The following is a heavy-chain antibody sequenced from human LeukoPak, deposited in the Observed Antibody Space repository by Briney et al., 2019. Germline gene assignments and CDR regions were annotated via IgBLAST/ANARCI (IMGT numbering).Heavy chain of an antibody. Sequence: SETLSLTCTVSGGSFTSHYRSWIRQPPGKGLERIGYYGGSTNYNPSLKSRATILADTSKNQFSLKLTSVTAADTAVYYCARDRYFDNWGQGILVTVSS. V-gene: IGHV4-59*11. CDR2: YGGST. CDR3: ARDRYFDN. J-gene: IGHJ4*02. CDR1: GGSFTSHY.